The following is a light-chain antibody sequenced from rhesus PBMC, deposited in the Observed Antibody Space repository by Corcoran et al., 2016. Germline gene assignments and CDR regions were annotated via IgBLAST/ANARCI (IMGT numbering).Light chain of an antibody. CDR3: QQYSNWPFT. CDR2: GAS. J-gene: IGKJ3*01. Sequence: EIVMTQSPATLSLSPGERATLSCRASQSVSSSLAWYQQKPEQAPRLLIYGASRRATGIPERCSGSGSGTDFTLTISSLEPEDFAVYYCQQYSNWPFTFGPGTKLDIK. V-gene: IGKV3-42*02. CDR1: QSVSSS.